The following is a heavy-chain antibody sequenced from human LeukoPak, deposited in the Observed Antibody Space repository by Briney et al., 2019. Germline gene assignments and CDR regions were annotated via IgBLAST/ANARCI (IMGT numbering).Heavy chain of an antibody. Sequence: GGSLRLSCAASGFTFSSYAMHWVRQAPGKGLEWVAVISYDRSNKYYADSVRGRFTISRDNSKNTLYLQMNSLRAEDTAVYYCARDRSGGRFDYWGQGTLVTVSS. CDR1: GFTFSSYA. CDR2: ISYDRSNK. V-gene: IGHV3-30*04. J-gene: IGHJ4*02. CDR3: ARDRSGGRFDY. D-gene: IGHD3-10*01.